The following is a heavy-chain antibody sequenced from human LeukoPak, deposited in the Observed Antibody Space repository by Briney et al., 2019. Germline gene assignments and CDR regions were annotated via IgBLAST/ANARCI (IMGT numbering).Heavy chain of an antibody. CDR3: ATDQLFYGDSRGY. V-gene: IGHV4-39*01. CDR1: GGSISSSSYY. J-gene: IGHJ4*02. Sequence: SETLSLTCTVSGGSISSSSYYWGWIRQPPGKGLEWIGSIYYGGSTYYNPSLKSRVTISVDTSKNQLSLKLSSVTAADTAVYYCATDQLFYGDSRGYWGQGTLVTVSS. D-gene: IGHD4-17*01. CDR2: IYYGGST.